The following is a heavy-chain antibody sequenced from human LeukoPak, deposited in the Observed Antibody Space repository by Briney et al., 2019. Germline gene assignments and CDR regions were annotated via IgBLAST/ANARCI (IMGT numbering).Heavy chain of an antibody. V-gene: IGHV3-23*01. CDR1: GFIFSSYA. Sequence: GGSLRLSCAASGFIFSSYAMSWVRLAPGKGLEWISVILGSGGQSDHADSVKGRFTISRDNSKNTLYLQMSSLRAEDTAVYYCAKAALAVAGIVPVESELDYWGQGTLVTVSS. J-gene: IGHJ4*02. D-gene: IGHD6-19*01. CDR2: ILGSGGQS. CDR3: AKAALAVAGIVPVESELDY.